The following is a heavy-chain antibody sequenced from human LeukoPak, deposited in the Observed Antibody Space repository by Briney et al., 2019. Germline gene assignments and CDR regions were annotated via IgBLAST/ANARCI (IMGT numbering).Heavy chain of an antibody. CDR2: ISGSGGST. J-gene: IGHJ6*04. D-gene: IGHD2-15*01. CDR3: ARGGCSGGSCYSPYYFYGMDV. Sequence: GGSLRLSCAASGFTFSSYAMSWVRQAPGKGLEWVSAISGSGGSTYYADSVKGRFTISRDNSKNTLYLQMNSLRPEDTAVYYCARGGCSGGSCYSPYYFYGMDVWGKGTAVTVSS. CDR1: GFTFSSYA. V-gene: IGHV3-23*01.